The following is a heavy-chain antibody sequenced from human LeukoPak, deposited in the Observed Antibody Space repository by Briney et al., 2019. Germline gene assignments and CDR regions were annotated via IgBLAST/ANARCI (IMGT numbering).Heavy chain of an antibody. D-gene: IGHD3-16*01. CDR2: IYTSGST. CDR1: GGSISSYY. J-gene: IGHJ4*02. V-gene: IGHV4-4*07. Sequence: PSETLSLTCTVSGGSISSYYCTWIRQPAGKGLEWIGSIYTSGSTNYNPSLKSRVTMSKDASKNQFSLKLSSVTAADTAVYYCARGSGLGTYALDYWGQGTLVTASS. CDR3: ARGSGLGTYALDY.